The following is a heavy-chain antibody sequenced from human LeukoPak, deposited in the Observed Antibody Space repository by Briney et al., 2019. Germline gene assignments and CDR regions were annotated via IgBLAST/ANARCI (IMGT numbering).Heavy chain of an antibody. CDR2: INHSGST. D-gene: IGHD1-26*01. CDR1: GGSISSSSYY. V-gene: IGHV4-39*07. J-gene: IGHJ4*02. Sequence: PSETLSLTCTVSGGSISSSSYYWGWIRQPPGKGLEWIGEINHSGSTNYNPSLKSRVTISVDTSKNQFSLKLSSVTAADTAVYYCARVLTGGATTGQYYFDYWGQGTLVTVSS. CDR3: ARVLTGGATTGQYYFDY.